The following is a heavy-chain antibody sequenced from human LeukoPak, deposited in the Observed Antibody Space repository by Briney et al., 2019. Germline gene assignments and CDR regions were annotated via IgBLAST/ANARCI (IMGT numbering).Heavy chain of an antibody. CDR1: GGSFSGYY. CDR3: ARVAARMVRGVCGRNYYYMDV. V-gene: IGHV4-34*01. Sequence: SETLSLTCAVYGGSFSGYYWSWIRQPPGKGLEWIGEINHSGSTNYNPSLKSRVTISVDTSKNQFSLKLSSVTAADTAVYYCARVAARMVRGVCGRNYYYMDVWGKGTTVTVSS. J-gene: IGHJ6*03. CDR2: INHSGST. D-gene: IGHD3-10*01.